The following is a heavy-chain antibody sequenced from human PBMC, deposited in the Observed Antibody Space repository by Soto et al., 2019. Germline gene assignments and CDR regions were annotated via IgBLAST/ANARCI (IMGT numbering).Heavy chain of an antibody. CDR2: IYYSGST. Sequence: LSLTCTVSGGSISSYYWSWIRQPPGKGLEWIGYIYYSGSTNYNPSLKSRVTISVDTSKNQFSLKLSSVTAADTAVYYCARERGNYHFDYWGQGTLVTVSS. D-gene: IGHD1-7*01. J-gene: IGHJ4*02. CDR1: GGSISSYY. CDR3: ARERGNYHFDY. V-gene: IGHV4-59*01.